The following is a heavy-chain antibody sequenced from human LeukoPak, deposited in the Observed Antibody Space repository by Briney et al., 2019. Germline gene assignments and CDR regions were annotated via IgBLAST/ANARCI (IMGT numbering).Heavy chain of an antibody. CDR3: AKNYGGYVSGAFDI. CDR1: YG. V-gene: IGHV3-23*01. J-gene: IGHJ3*02. Sequence: YGMTWVRQAPGKGLEWVSAISGSGGNTYYADSVKGRFTISRDNSKNTLSVQMDSLRAEDTAVYYCAKNYGGYVSGAFDIWGQGTMVTVSS. D-gene: IGHD4-17*01. CDR2: ISGSGGNT.